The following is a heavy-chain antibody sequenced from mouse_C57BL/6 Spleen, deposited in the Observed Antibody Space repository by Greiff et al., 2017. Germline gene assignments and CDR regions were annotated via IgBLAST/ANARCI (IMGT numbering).Heavy chain of an antibody. CDR3: ASLSHYAMDY. CDR1: GFSFTSSG. Sequence: VQLKESGPGLVAPSQRLSISCTVSGFSFTSSGVDWVRQSPGKGLEWLGVIWGVGSTNYNSALKSRLSISKDNSKSQVILKMHSLQSDDTAMCYCASLSHYAMDYWGQGTSVTGSS. CDR2: IWGVGST. V-gene: IGHV2-6*01. J-gene: IGHJ4*01.